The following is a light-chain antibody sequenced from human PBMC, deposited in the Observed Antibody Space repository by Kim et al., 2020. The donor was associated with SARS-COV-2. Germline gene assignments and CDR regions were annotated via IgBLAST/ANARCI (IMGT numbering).Light chain of an antibody. Sequence: PGQRVTISCSGSSSNSGSNYVYWYQQLPGTAPKLLIYRNNQRPSGVPDRFSGSKSGTSASLAISGLRSEDEADYYCAAWDDSLSGLFGGGTQLTVL. CDR2: RNN. CDR3: AAWDDSLSGL. CDR1: SSNSGSNY. V-gene: IGLV1-47*01. J-gene: IGLJ2*01.